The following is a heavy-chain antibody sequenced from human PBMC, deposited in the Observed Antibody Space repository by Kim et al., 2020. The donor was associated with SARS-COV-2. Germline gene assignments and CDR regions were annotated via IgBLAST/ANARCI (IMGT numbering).Heavy chain of an antibody. CDR3: AKRSSWNAFDI. V-gene: IGHV4-39*01. CDR1: GGSISSSSYY. CDR2: IYYSGST. J-gene: IGHJ3*02. D-gene: IGHD6-13*01. Sequence: SETLSLTCTVSGGSISSSSYYWGWIRQPPGKGLEWIGSIYYSGSTYYNPSLKSRVTISVDTSKNQFSLKLSSVTAADTAVYYCAKRSSWNAFDIWGQGTMVTVSS.